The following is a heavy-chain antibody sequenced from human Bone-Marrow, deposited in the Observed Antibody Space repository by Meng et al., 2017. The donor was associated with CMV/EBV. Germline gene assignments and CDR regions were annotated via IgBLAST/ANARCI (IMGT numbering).Heavy chain of an antibody. D-gene: IGHD2-8*01. CDR3: ASTKKWPGVSVFGI. V-gene: IGHV3-53*01. J-gene: IGHJ3*02. CDR2: TFPGGTT. CDR1: GGSIISSSYY. Sequence: ETLSLTCTVSGGSIISSSYYWGWIRQPPGKGQEWVSFTFPGGTTHYTDSVKGRFTITRDNSKSTLDLQMNSLRPEDTAVYYCASTKKWPGVSVFGIWGQGTRVTGSS.